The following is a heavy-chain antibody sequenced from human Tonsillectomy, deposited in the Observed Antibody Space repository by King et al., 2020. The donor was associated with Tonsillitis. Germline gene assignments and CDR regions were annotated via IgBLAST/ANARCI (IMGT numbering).Heavy chain of an antibody. J-gene: IGHJ2*01. CDR3: ARGIVGATTIWYFDL. Sequence: VQLQESGPGLVKPSETLSLTCTVSGGSINSYYWSWIRQPAGKGLERIGRVYTSGSTNYNPSLKSRVTMSVDTSKNQFSLKLSSVTAADTAVYYCARGIVGATTIWYFDLWGRGTLVTVSS. CDR1: GGSINSYY. V-gene: IGHV4-4*07. CDR2: VYTSGST. D-gene: IGHD1-26*01.